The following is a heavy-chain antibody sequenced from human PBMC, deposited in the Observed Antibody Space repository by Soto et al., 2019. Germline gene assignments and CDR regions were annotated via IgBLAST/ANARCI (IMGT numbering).Heavy chain of an antibody. CDR2: IYYSGST. V-gene: IGHV4-39*01. Sequence: SETLSLTCTVSGGSISSSSYYWGWIRQPPGKGLEWIGSIYYSGSTYYNPSLKSRVTISVDTSKNQFSLKLSSVTAADTDVYYCASFLTKDNYYYGMDVWGKGTTVTSPQ. CDR3: ASFLTKDNYYYGMDV. CDR1: GGSISSSSYY. J-gene: IGHJ6*04. D-gene: IGHD2-15*01.